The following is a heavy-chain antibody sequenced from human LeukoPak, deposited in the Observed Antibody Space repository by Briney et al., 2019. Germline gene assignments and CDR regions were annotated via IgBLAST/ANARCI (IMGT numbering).Heavy chain of an antibody. J-gene: IGHJ4*02. Sequence: QPGGSLRLSCAASGFTFSSYAMSWVRQAPGKGLEWVSAISGSGGSTYYADSVKGRFTISGDNSKNTLYLQMNSLRAEDTAVYYCAKDFYGSGSYSSFDYWGQGTLVTVSS. V-gene: IGHV3-23*01. CDR1: GFTFSSYA. CDR2: ISGSGGST. CDR3: AKDFYGSGSYSSFDY. D-gene: IGHD3-10*01.